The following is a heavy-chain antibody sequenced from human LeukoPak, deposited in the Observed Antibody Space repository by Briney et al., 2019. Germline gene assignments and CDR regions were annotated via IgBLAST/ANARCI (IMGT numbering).Heavy chain of an antibody. CDR1: GFTFSSYA. CDR2: ISYDGSNK. CDR3: ARNFDLPDTTPAY. D-gene: IGHD3-9*01. J-gene: IGHJ4*02. V-gene: IGHV3-30*04. Sequence: GGSLRLSCAASGFTFSSYAMHWVRQAPGKGLEWVAVISYDGSNKYYADSVKGRFTISRDNSKNTLYLQMNSLRAEDTAVYYCARNFDLPDTTPAYWGQGTLVTVSS.